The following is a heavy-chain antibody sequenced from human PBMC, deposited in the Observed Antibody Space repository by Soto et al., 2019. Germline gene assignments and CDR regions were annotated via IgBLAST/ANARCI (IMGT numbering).Heavy chain of an antibody. J-gene: IGHJ6*02. V-gene: IGHV1-18*04. Sequence: GASVKVSCKASGYTFTSYGISWVRQAPGQGLEWMGWISAYNGNTNYAQKLQGRVTTTTDTSTSTAYMELRSLRSDDTAVYYCARWYRYCSGGSCSLHYYYYGMDVWGQGTTVTVSS. CDR2: ISAYNGNT. D-gene: IGHD2-15*01. CDR1: GYTFTSYG. CDR3: ARWYRYCSGGSCSLHYYYYGMDV.